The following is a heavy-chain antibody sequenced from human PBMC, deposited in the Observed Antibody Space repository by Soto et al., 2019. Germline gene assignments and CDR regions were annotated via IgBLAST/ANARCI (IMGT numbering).Heavy chain of an antibody. CDR3: ARDKITGLFDY. CDR2: IYYSGST. Sequence: PSETLSLTCTVSGGSVSSDNYYWSWIRQPPGKGLEWIAYIYYSGSTNYNPSLKSRVTISVDTSKNQFSLKLTSVTAADTAVYYCARDKITGLFDYWGQGTLVTVSS. V-gene: IGHV4-61*01. J-gene: IGHJ4*02. CDR1: GGSVSSDNYY. D-gene: IGHD2-8*02.